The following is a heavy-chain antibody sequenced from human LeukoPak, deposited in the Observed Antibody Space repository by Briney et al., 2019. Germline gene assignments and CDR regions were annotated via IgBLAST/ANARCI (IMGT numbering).Heavy chain of an antibody. D-gene: IGHD6-13*01. Sequence: GGSLRLSCAASGFTFSSYSMNWVRQAPGKGLEWVSYISSSSSTIYYADSVKGRFTISRDNAKNSLYLQMNSLRAEDTAVYYCARVSQQLVRLMKIYYYYYMDVWGKGTTVTVSS. CDR2: ISSSSSTI. CDR1: GFTFSSYS. V-gene: IGHV3-48*04. J-gene: IGHJ6*03. CDR3: ARVSQQLVRLMKIYYYYYMDV.